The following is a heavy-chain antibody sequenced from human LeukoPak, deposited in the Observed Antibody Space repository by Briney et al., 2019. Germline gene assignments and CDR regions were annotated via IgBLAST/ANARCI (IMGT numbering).Heavy chain of an antibody. CDR1: GFTFSSYS. CDR2: ISSSSSTI. D-gene: IGHD5-24*01. V-gene: IGHV3-48*01. J-gene: IGHJ4*02. Sequence: GGSLRLSCAASGFTFSSYSMNWVRQAPGKGLEWVSYISSSSSTIYYADSVKGRFTISRDNAKNSLYLQMNSLRAEDTAVYYCAKGGAIMATIPYYFDYWGQGTLVTVSS. CDR3: AKGGAIMATIPYYFDY.